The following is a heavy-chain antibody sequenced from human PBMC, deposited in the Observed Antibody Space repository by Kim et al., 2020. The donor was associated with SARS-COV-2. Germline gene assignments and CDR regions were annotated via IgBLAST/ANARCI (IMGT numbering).Heavy chain of an antibody. CDR3: ARDRGPMVSLDGEDY. J-gene: IGHJ4*02. V-gene: IGHV4-31*02. Sequence: PSLKSRVTISVYTSKNQFSLNLSSVTAADTAVYYCARDRGPMVSLDGEDYWGQGTLVTVSS. D-gene: IGHD4-17*01.